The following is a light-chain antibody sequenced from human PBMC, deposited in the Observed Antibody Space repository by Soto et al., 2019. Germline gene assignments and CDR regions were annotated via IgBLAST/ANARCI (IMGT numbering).Light chain of an antibody. CDR3: QKSYSTPLT. V-gene: IGKV1-39*01. CDR2: AAS. Sequence: DIQMTQSPSSLSASVGDRVTITCRASQSISSYLNWYQQKPGKAPKLLIYAASSLQSGVPSRFSGSGSGTDFTLTISSLQPEDFATYYCQKSYSTPLTFGGGTKGDI. CDR1: QSISSY. J-gene: IGKJ4*01.